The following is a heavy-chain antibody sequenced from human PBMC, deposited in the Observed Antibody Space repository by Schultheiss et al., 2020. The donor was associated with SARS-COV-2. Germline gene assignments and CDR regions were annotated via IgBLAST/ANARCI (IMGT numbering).Heavy chain of an antibody. Sequence: ASVKVSCKASGYTFTSYGISWVRQAPGQGLEWVGSISPYNGNTKYAQKFQGRVTMTTDTSTSTAYMELRSLRSDDTAVYYCARGPIQLWLRSGMDVWGQGTTVTVSS. D-gene: IGHD5-18*01. V-gene: IGHV1-18*01. CDR3: ARGPIQLWLRSGMDV. CDR1: GYTFTSYG. CDR2: ISPYNGNT. J-gene: IGHJ6*02.